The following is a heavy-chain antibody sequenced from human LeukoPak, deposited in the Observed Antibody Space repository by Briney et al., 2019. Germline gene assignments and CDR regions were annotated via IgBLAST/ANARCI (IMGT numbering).Heavy chain of an antibody. CDR1: GFTFSNAW. Sequence: AGGSLRLSCAASGFTFSNAWMSWVRQGPGKGLEWVGRIKSKTDGGTTDYAAPVKGRFTISRDDSKNTLYLQMNSLKTEDTAVYYCTTEGGVEDYFDYWGQGTLVTVSS. CDR2: IKSKTDGGTT. J-gene: IGHJ4*02. D-gene: IGHD1-1*01. CDR3: TTEGGVEDYFDY. V-gene: IGHV3-15*01.